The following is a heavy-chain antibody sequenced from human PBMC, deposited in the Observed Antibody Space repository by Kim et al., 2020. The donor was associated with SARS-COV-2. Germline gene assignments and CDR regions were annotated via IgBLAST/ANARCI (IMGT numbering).Heavy chain of an antibody. Sequence: GVSLRLSCAASGFTFSNYAMHWVRQAPGKGLEFVSGISGKGGSTKYANSVKGRFTISRDNSRNTLYLQMGSLRTDDMAVYYCARDWWQRDESWGPLGFWGQGALVTVSS. CDR2: ISGKGGST. CDR1: GFTFSNYA. D-gene: IGHD2-15*01. V-gene: IGHV3-64*01. J-gene: IGHJ4*02. CDR3: ARDWWQRDESWGPLGF.